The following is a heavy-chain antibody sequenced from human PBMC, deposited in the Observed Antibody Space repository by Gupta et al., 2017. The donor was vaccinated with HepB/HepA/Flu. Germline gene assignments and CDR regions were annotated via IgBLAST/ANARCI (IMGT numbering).Heavy chain of an antibody. CDR1: GDSINCEVSY. CDR2: ITSSGRT. CDR3: ARVLSYTPYIDY. J-gene: IGHJ4*02. D-gene: IGHD3-10*01. Sequence: QLQLQESGPGLVKASETLYLTCPVSGDSINCEVSYWGWIRQPPGKGPEWVGSITSSGRTSYNPALKSRLSTSVDTSKNQFSLKLSSVTATDTAIYYCARVLSYTPYIDYWGPGTLVTVSS. V-gene: IGHV4-39*01.